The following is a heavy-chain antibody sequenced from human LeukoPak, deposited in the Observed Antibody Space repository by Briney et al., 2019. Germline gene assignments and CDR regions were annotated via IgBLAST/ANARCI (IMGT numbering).Heavy chain of an antibody. J-gene: IGHJ4*02. Sequence: GGSLRLSCATSGLTFRSTWMHWVRQAPGKGLMWVSRMNGEGTTIDYADSVKGRFTVSRDYAKNTLFLQMNNLRTEDTALYFCATARNFRFEYWGQGSLVIVSA. D-gene: IGHD1-7*01. V-gene: IGHV3-74*01. CDR3: ATARNFRFEY. CDR1: GLTFRSTW. CDR2: MNGEGTTI.